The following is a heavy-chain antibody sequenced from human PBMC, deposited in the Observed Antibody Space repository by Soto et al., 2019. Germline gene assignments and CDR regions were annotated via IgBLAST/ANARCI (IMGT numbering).Heavy chain of an antibody. V-gene: IGHV1-46*01. CDR3: ARAPEANDFWSGLTYGMDV. Sequence: GASVKVSCKASGYTFTSYYMHWVRQAPGQGLEWMGIINPSGGSTSYAQKFQGRVTMTRDTSTSTVYMELSSLRSEDTAVYYCARAPEANDFWSGLTYGMDVWGQGTTVTVSS. J-gene: IGHJ6*02. D-gene: IGHD3-3*01. CDR2: INPSGGST. CDR1: GYTFTSYY.